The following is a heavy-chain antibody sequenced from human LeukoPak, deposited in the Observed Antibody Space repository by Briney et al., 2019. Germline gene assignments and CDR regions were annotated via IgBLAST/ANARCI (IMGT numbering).Heavy chain of an antibody. CDR1: GGSINSGGYY. J-gene: IGHJ4*02. Sequence: SETLSLTCTVSGGSINSGGYYWSWIRQHPGKGLEWIGYIYYSGSTYYNLSLKSRVTISIDTPKNQFSLKLTSVTAADTAVYYCARDNTGYWTFDYWGQGTLVTVSS. V-gene: IGHV4-31*03. CDR2: IYYSGST. CDR3: ARDNTGYWTFDY. D-gene: IGHD3-22*01.